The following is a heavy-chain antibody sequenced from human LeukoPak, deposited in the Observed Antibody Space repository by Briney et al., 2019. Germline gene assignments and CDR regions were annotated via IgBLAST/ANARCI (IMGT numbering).Heavy chain of an antibody. J-gene: IGHJ4*02. V-gene: IGHV3-66*01. D-gene: IGHD3-22*01. Sequence: GGSLRLSCAASGLSVSSNYMNWVRQAPGKGLEWVSVIYSGGSSRFADSVKGRFTISRDNSKNTVYLQMNSLRAEDTAVYYCARELDESSGYPFDYWGQGTLVSVSS. CDR1: GLSVSSNY. CDR2: IYSGGSS. CDR3: ARELDESSGYPFDY.